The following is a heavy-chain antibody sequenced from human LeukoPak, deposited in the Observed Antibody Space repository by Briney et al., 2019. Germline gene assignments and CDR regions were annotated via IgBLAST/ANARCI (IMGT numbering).Heavy chain of an antibody. J-gene: IGHJ4*02. D-gene: IGHD3-10*01. Sequence: SETLSLTCTISGGSVSDYYWSWIRQSPGKGLEWIGYIYHTGSTNYNPSLKSRVTISVDTSKNQFSLKLSSVTAADTAVYYCARRYGSGSSGTFDYWGQGTLVTVSS. CDR2: IYHTGST. CDR3: ARRYGSGSSGTFDY. V-gene: IGHV4-59*02. CDR1: GGSVSDYY.